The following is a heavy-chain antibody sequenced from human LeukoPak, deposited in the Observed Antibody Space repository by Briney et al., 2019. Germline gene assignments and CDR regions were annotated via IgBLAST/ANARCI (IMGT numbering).Heavy chain of an antibody. D-gene: IGHD1-26*01. J-gene: IGHJ4*02. CDR1: GGSISSNAYY. CDR3: AYSGSYGHLGY. Sequence: SETLSLTCTVSGGSISSNAYYWAWIRQPPGKRLEWIGSIYSSVSTYYNPSLKSRVTISVDTSKNQFSLRLSSVTAADTALYYCAYSGSYGHLGYWGQGIPFTVSS. CDR2: IYSSVST. V-gene: IGHV4-39*01.